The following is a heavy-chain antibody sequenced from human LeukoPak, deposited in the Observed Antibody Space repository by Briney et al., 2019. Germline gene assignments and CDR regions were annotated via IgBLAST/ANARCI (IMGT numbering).Heavy chain of an antibody. CDR2: ISYDGSNK. D-gene: IGHD1-14*01. CDR3: ARVQGGGFRTADY. Sequence: GSLRLSCAASGFTFSSYAMHWVRQAPGKGLEWVAVISYDGSNKYYADSVKGGFTISRDNSKNTLFVQMNRLRDGDTAIYYCARVQGGGFRTADYWGQGTLVAVSS. CDR1: GFTFSSYA. J-gene: IGHJ4*02. V-gene: IGHV3-30*04.